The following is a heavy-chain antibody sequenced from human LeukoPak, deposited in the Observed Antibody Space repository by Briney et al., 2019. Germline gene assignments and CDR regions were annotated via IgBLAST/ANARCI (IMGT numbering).Heavy chain of an antibody. CDR1: GFTFSSYA. D-gene: IGHD3-3*01. CDR3: AKDRFLEWLLPFDY. V-gene: IGHV3-23*01. CDR2: ISGSGGST. J-gene: IGHJ4*02. Sequence: GGSLRLSCAAYGFTFSSYAMSWVRQAPGKGLEWVSAISGSGGSTYYADSVKGRFTISRDNSKNTLYLQMNSLRAEDTAVYYCAKDRFLEWLLPFDYWGQGTLVTVSS.